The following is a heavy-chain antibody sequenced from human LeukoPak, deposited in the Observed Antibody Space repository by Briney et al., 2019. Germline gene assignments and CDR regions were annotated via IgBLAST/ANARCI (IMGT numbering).Heavy chain of an antibody. CDR3: AKGDYYDSSGYYYEWFDP. J-gene: IGHJ5*02. CDR1: GFTFSSYA. CDR2: ISGSGGST. Sequence: PGGSLRLSCAASGFTFSSYAMSWVRQAPGKGLEWVSAISGSGGSTYYADSVKGRFTISRDNSKNTLYLQMNSLRAEDTAVYYCAKGDYYDSSGYYYEWFDPWGQGTLVTVSS. D-gene: IGHD3-22*01. V-gene: IGHV3-23*01.